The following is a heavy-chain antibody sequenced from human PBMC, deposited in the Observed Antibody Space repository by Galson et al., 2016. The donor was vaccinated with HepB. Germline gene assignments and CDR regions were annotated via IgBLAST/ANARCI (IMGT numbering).Heavy chain of an antibody. CDR3: ARTWTREGHSGYDF. CDR2: ISPNTGAT. CDR1: GYTFTGYY. D-gene: IGHD5-12*01. J-gene: IGHJ5*01. V-gene: IGHV1-2*04. Sequence: SVKVSCKAFGYTFTGYYIHWVRQAPGQGLEWMGWISPNTGATNYAQKFRGWVTMTRDSSISTAYMELSRLRSDDTAIYYCARTWTREGHSGYDFWGHGTLVTVSS.